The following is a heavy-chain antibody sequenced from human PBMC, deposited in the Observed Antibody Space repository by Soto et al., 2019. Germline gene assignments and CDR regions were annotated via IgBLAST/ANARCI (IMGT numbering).Heavy chain of an antibody. Sequence: ASVKVSCKASGYTFTSYGISWVRQAPGQGLEWMGWISAYNGNTNYAQKLQGRVTMTTDTPTSTAYMELRSLRSDDKAVYYCASDETMIAHPHYFDYWSQGPLVTV. CDR1: GYTFTSYG. D-gene: IGHD3-22*01. CDR3: ASDETMIAHPHYFDY. CDR2: ISAYNGNT. V-gene: IGHV1-18*04. J-gene: IGHJ4*02.